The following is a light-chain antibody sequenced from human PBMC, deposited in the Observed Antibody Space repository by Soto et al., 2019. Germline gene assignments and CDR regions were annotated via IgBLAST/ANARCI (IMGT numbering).Light chain of an antibody. CDR1: QSISIW. CDR2: DAS. V-gene: IGKV1-5*01. Sequence: DIQMTQSPSTLSASVGDRVTITCRARQSISIWLAWYQQKPGKAPKLLIHDASILESGVPSRFSGSGSGTEFTLTISSRQPDDFATYSCQQYNSYRTFGQGTKVEIK. CDR3: QQYNSYRT. J-gene: IGKJ1*01.